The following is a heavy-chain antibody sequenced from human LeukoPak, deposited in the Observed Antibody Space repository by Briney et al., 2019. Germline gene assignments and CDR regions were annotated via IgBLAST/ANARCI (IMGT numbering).Heavy chain of an antibody. Sequence: GGSLRLSCAASGFTFSSYWMHWVRQAPGKGLVWVSRINSDGTSTSYADSVKGRITISRDNAKNSLYLQMNSLRVEDTAFYYCARAAVSSWKLDYWGQGTLVTVSS. V-gene: IGHV3-74*01. CDR1: GFTFSSYW. J-gene: IGHJ4*02. D-gene: IGHD6-13*01. CDR2: INSDGTST. CDR3: ARAAVSSWKLDY.